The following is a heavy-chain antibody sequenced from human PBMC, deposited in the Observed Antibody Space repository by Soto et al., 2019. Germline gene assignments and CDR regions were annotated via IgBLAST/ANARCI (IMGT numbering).Heavy chain of an antibody. Sequence: QVQLQESGPGLVKPSETLSLTCTVSGDSMTKYYWSWIRQPAGKGLEWIGRIYTSGSTNYNPSLKSRVTMSIDTSNNLFSLNLKSVTAAHTAMYYCARTVGAAYYFDFWGQGALVTVSS. CDR3: ARTVGAAYYFDF. D-gene: IGHD1-26*01. V-gene: IGHV4-4*07. CDR2: IYTSGST. CDR1: GDSMTKYY. J-gene: IGHJ4*02.